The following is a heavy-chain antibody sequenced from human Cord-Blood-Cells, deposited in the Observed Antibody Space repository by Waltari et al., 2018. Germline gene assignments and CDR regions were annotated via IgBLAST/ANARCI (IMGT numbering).Heavy chain of an antibody. Sequence: QVQLQESGPGLVKPSQTLSLPCTVSGGSISSGGYYWSWIRQHPGKGLEWIGYIYYSGSTYYNPSLKSRVTISVDTSKNQFSLKLSSVTAADTAVYYCAREVAIAAAGTCCWFDPWGQGTLVTVSS. V-gene: IGHV4-31*03. CDR2: IYYSGST. J-gene: IGHJ5*02. CDR3: AREVAIAAAGTCCWFDP. D-gene: IGHD6-13*01. CDR1: GGSISSGGYY.